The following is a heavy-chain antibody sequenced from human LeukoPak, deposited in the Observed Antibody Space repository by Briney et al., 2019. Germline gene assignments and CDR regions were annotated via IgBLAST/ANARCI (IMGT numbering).Heavy chain of an antibody. CDR2: IRYDRSNK. D-gene: IGHD5-18*01. Sequence: GGSLRLSCAASGFTFSSYGMHWVRQAPGKGLEWVAFIRYDRSNKYYADSVKGRFTISRDNSKNTLYLQMNSLRAEDTAVYYCAKGLTGGYSYGYGIDYWGQGTLVTVSS. CDR3: AKGLTGGYSYGYGIDY. V-gene: IGHV3-30*02. J-gene: IGHJ4*02. CDR1: GFTFSSYG.